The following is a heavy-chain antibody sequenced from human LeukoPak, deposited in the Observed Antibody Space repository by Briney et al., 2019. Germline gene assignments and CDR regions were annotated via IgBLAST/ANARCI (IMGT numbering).Heavy chain of an antibody. Sequence: PGGSLRLSCAASGFTFSNYAMSWVRQAPGKGLEWVSAISGSGGSTYYADSVKGRFTISRDNSKNTLYLQMNSLRAEDTAVYYCAKILVPPNKYSSGWGAFDSFDYWGQGTLVTVSS. CDR1: GFTFSNYA. CDR2: ISGSGGST. D-gene: IGHD6-19*01. V-gene: IGHV3-23*01. J-gene: IGHJ4*02. CDR3: AKILVPPNKYSSGWGAFDSFDY.